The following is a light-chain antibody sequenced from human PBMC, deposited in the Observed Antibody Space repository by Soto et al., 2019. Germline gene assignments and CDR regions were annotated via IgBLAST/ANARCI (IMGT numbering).Light chain of an antibody. Sequence: EIVMTQSPGTLSLSPEEKATLSCRASQSVTSYLAWYQQKPGQAPRLLIFGASGRATGIPDRFSGSGSGTDFTLTISRLEPEDFAVYYCQQYGSSPLTFGGGTKVEIK. CDR1: QSVTSY. CDR2: GAS. V-gene: IGKV3-20*01. J-gene: IGKJ4*01. CDR3: QQYGSSPLT.